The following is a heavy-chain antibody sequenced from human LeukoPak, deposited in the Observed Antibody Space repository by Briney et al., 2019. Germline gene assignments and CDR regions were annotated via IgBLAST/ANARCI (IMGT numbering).Heavy chain of an antibody. CDR1: GFTFSSYA. Sequence: GGSPRLSCAASGFTFSSYAMSWVRQAPGKGLEWVSAISGSGGSTYYADSVKGRFTISRDNSKNTLYLQMNSLRAEDTAVYYCAKESRDVLRFLEWSKAYNWFDPWGQGTLVTVSS. D-gene: IGHD3-3*01. J-gene: IGHJ5*02. V-gene: IGHV3-23*01. CDR2: ISGSGGST. CDR3: AKESRDVLRFLEWSKAYNWFDP.